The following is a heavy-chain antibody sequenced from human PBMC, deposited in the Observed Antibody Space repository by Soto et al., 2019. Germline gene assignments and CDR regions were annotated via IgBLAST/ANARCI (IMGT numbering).Heavy chain of an antibody. D-gene: IGHD2-2*01. J-gene: IGHJ4*02. V-gene: IGHV3-33*01. Sequence: GGSLRLSCAASGFTFSSYGMHWVRQAPGKGLEWVEVIWYDGSNKYYADSVKGRFTISRDNSKNTLYLQMNSLRAEDTAVYYCARDRFFEYCSSTSCYSFDYWGQGTLVTVSS. CDR3: ARDRFFEYCSSTSCYSFDY. CDR1: GFTFSSYG. CDR2: IWYDGSNK.